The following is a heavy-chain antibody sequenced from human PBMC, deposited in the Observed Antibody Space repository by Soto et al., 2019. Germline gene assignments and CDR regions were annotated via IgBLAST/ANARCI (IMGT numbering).Heavy chain of an antibody. Sequence: EVQLVESGGGFVQPGGSLRLSCAASGFTFNTFPMNWVRLAPGKGLEWLSHISSNSDAKYYADSVKGRLPISRDNARKSLYLQMNSLIVDDTAVYYCVRDYQYGFDMWGQGTMVTVSS. CDR2: ISSNSDAK. CDR3: VRDYQYGFDM. J-gene: IGHJ3*02. D-gene: IGHD3-16*02. CDR1: GFTFNTFP. V-gene: IGHV3-48*01.